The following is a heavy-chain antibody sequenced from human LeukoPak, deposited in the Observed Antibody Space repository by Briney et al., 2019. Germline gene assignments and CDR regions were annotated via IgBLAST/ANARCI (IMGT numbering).Heavy chain of an antibody. V-gene: IGHV3-7*03. CDR2: IKQDGSEK. CDR3: ARVLGYCSSTSCYHFDY. D-gene: IGHD2-2*01. CDR1: GFTFSSYW. J-gene: IGHJ4*02. Sequence: GGSLRLSCAASGFTFSSYWMSWVRRAPGKGLEWVANIKQDGSEKYYVDSVKGRFTISRDNAKNSLYLQMNSLRAEDTAVYYCARVLGYCSSTSCYHFDYWGQGTLVTVSS.